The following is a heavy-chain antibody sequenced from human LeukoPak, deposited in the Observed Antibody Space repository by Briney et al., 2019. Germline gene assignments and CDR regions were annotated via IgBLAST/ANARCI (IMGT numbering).Heavy chain of an antibody. CDR2: ISYDGSNK. D-gene: IGHD4-23*01. J-gene: IGHJ4*02. CDR1: GFTFSSYG. Sequence: GRSLRLSCAASGFTFSSYGMHWVRRAPGKGLEGVAVISYDGSNKYYADSVKGRFTISRDNSKNTLYLQMNSLRAEDTAVYCCASDYGGIFYWGQGTLVTVSS. CDR3: ASDYGGIFY. V-gene: IGHV3-30*03.